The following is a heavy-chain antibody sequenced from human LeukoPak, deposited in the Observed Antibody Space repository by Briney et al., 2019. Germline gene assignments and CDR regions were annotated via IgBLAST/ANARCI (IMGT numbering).Heavy chain of an antibody. CDR3: ASVVPAAYLIDY. Sequence: PSETLSLTCTVSGGPISSSSYYWGWIRQPPGKGLEWIGSIYYSGSTYYNPSLKSRVTISVDTSKNQFSLKLSSVTAADTAVYYCASVVPAAYLIDYWGQGTLVTVSS. V-gene: IGHV4-39*01. CDR1: GGPISSSSYY. D-gene: IGHD2-2*01. J-gene: IGHJ4*02. CDR2: IYYSGST.